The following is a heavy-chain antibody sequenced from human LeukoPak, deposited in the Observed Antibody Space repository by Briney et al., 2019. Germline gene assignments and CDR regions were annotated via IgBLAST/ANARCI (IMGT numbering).Heavy chain of an antibody. J-gene: IGHJ4*02. V-gene: IGHV3-23*01. CDR1: GFTFSSYA. CDR2: ISGSGGST. D-gene: IGHD4-17*01. Sequence: GGSLRLSCAASGFTFSSYAMSWVRQGPGKGLEWVSAISGSGGSTYYADSVKGRFTISRDNSKNTRYLQMNSLRAEDTAVYYCAKSRPDYGDYGGYWGQGTLVTVSS. CDR3: AKSRPDYGDYGGY.